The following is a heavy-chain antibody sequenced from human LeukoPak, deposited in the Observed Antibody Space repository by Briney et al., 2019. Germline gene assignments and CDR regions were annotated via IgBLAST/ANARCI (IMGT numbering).Heavy chain of an antibody. D-gene: IGHD3-10*01. V-gene: IGHV3-23*01. J-gene: IGHJ3*02. CDR2: IIGSGDST. CDR1: GFTFSSYG. Sequence: PGGTLRLSCAASGFTFSSYGMSWVRQAPWKGLEWVSAIIGSGDSTYYADSVKGRFTISRDNSKNTLYLQMNSLRAEDTAVYYCAKDRTAYGSGSYWAFDIWGQGTMVTVSS. CDR3: AKDRTAYGSGSYWAFDI.